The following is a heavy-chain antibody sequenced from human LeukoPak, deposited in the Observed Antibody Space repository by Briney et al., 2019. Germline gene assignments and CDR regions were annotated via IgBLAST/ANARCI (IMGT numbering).Heavy chain of an antibody. CDR1: GYTFTGYY. Sequence: ASVKVSCKASGYTFTGYYMHWVRQAPGQGLEWMGWINPNSGGTNYAQKFQGRVTMTRDTSISTAYMELSRLRSDDTAVYYCASDRLELQDVHSGFDPWGQGTLVTVSS. J-gene: IGHJ5*02. CDR3: ASDRLELQDVHSGFDP. D-gene: IGHD1-7*01. V-gene: IGHV1-2*02. CDR2: INPNSGGT.